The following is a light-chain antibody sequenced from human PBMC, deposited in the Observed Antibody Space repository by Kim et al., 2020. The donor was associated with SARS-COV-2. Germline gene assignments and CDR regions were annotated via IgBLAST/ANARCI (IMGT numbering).Light chain of an antibody. CDR3: QQSYSTPGK. V-gene: IGKV1-39*01. Sequence: ASVGDRVTITGRASQRISSYLKWYQQKPGKAPKLRIYAASSLQSGVPSRFSGSGSGTDFTLTISSLQPEGFATYYCQQSYSTPGKFGQGTKVDIK. J-gene: IGKJ1*01. CDR2: AAS. CDR1: QRISSY.